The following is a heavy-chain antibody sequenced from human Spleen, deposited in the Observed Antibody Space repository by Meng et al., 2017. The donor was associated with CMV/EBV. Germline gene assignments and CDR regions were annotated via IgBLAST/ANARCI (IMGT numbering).Heavy chain of an antibody. J-gene: IGHJ5*02. CDR2: IHPSGGST. CDR1: YTFTNYY. Sequence: YTFTNYYIHWVRQAPGQGLEWVGVIHPSGGSTTYAQKFQGRVTMTRDTSTSTVYMDLSSLRYEDTAVYYCARDKVVLGYSSSSHWFDPWGQGTLVTVSS. CDR3: ARDKVVLGYSSSSHWFDP. D-gene: IGHD6-13*01. V-gene: IGHV1-46*01.